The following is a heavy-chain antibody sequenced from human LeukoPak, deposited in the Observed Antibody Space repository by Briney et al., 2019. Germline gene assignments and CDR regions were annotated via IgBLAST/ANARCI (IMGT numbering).Heavy chain of an antibody. V-gene: IGHV4-4*07. Sequence: SETLSLTCTVSGGSISSYYWSWIRQPTGKGLEWIGRIYTSGATNYNPSLKSRVTISVDTSKNQFSLKLSSVTAADTAVYYCARDRSGRMNWYFDLWGRGTLVTVSS. J-gene: IGHJ2*01. CDR1: GGSISSYY. CDR3: ARDRSGRMNWYFDL. CDR2: IYTSGAT. D-gene: IGHD3-10*01.